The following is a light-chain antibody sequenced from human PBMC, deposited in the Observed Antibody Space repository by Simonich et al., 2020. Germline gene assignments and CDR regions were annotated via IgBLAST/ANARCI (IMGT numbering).Light chain of an antibody. CDR1: QSVLYRSNNKNY. Sequence: DIVMTQSPDSLAVSLGERATINCKSSQSVLYRSNNKNYLAWYQQKPGQPPKLLIYWASTRESGVPDRVSGGGSGTDFTLTISSLQAEDVAVYYCQQYYSTPWTFGQGTKVEIK. CDR3: QQYYSTPWT. CDR2: WAS. J-gene: IGKJ1*01. V-gene: IGKV4-1*01.